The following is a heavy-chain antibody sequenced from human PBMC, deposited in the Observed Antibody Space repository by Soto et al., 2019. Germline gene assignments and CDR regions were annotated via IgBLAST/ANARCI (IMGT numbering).Heavy chain of an antibody. Sequence: PSETLCLTCAVYGGSFSGYYWSWIRQPPGKGLEWIGEINHSGNTNYNPPLKSRLTISVDTSNNQFSLKLSSVTAADTSAYYCASRSSLPFDYWGQGTLVTVSS. CDR2: INHSGNT. J-gene: IGHJ4*02. CDR3: ASRSSLPFDY. CDR1: GGSFSGYY. D-gene: IGHD1-26*01. V-gene: IGHV4-34*01.